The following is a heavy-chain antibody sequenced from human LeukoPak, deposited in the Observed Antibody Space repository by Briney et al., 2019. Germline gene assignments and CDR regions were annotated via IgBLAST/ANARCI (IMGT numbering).Heavy chain of an antibody. CDR3: ARGARAGYNLEPFDY. CDR1: GASINTNDYY. D-gene: IGHD5-24*01. J-gene: IGHJ4*02. CDR2: FGHGRNA. V-gene: IGHV4-39*01. Sequence: SETLSLTCTLSGASINTNDYYWGWIRQPPGKGLEWIGSFGHGRNAFYNPSLQSRVTISVDASTNQLSLRLTSVTAADTAVYYCARGARAGYNLEPFDYWGQGTLVTVSS.